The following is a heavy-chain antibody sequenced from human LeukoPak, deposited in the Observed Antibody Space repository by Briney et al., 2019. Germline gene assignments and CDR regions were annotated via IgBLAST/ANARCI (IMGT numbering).Heavy chain of an antibody. D-gene: IGHD2-2*01. Sequence: EASVKASCKVSGYTLTELSMHWVRQAPGKGLEWMGGFDPEDGETIYAQKFQGRVTMTEDTSTDTAYMELSSLRSEDTAVYYCATGGGSDIVVVPAATGFDYWGQGTLVTVSS. CDR1: GYTLTELS. J-gene: IGHJ4*02. V-gene: IGHV1-24*01. CDR2: FDPEDGET. CDR3: ATGGGSDIVVVPAATGFDY.